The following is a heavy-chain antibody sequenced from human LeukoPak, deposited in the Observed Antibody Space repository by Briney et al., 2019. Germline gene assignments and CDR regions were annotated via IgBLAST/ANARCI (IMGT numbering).Heavy chain of an antibody. J-gene: IGHJ3*02. D-gene: IGHD1-26*01. V-gene: IGHV5-51*01. CDR2: IYPGDSDT. Sequence: GESLKICCKGSGYSFTSYWIGWVRQMPGKGLEWMEIIYPGDSDTRYSPSFQGQVTISADKSISTAYLQWSSLKASDTAMYYCARQAIVGAPGGAFDIWGQGTTVTVSS. CDR1: GYSFTSYW. CDR3: ARQAIVGAPGGAFDI.